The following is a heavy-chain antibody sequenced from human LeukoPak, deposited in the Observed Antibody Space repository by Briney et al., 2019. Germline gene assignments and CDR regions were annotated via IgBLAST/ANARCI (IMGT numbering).Heavy chain of an antibody. Sequence: SETLSLTCTVSGGYIRSYYWSWIRQPPGKGLEWIGYIYYSGSINYNPSLKSQVTISVDTSKKQLSLKLSSVTAADTAVYYCARVYYSSSYDYWYFDLWGRGTLVTVSS. V-gene: IGHV4-59*01. D-gene: IGHD6-13*01. CDR3: ARVYYSSSYDYWYFDL. CDR2: IYYSGSI. CDR1: GGYIRSYY. J-gene: IGHJ2*01.